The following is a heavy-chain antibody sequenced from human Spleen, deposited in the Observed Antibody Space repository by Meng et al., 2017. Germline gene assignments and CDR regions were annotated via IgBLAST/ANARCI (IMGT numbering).Heavy chain of an antibody. J-gene: IGHJ4*02. CDR3: ARDRSIAAAGAALDFDY. V-gene: IGHV4-39*07. CDR1: GGSISSSSYY. CDR2: IYYSGST. Sequence: SETLSLTCTVSGGSISSSSYYWGWIRQPPGKGLEWIGSIYYSGSTYYNPSLKSRVTISVDTSKNQFSLKLSSVTAADTAVYYCARDRSIAAAGAALDFDYWGQGTLVTVSS. D-gene: IGHD6-13*01.